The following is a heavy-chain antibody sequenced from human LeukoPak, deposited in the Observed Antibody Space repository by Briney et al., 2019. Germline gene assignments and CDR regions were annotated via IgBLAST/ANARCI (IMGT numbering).Heavy chain of an antibody. CDR2: IYYSGST. V-gene: IGHV4-59*01. D-gene: IGHD7-27*01. CDR1: GGSISSYY. Sequence: SETLSLTCTVSGGSISSYYWSWIRQPPGKGLGWIGYIYYSGSTNYNPSLKSRVTISVDTSKNRFSLKLSSVTAADTAVYYCASGEAVYYFDYWGQGTLVTVSS. J-gene: IGHJ4*02. CDR3: ASGEAVYYFDY.